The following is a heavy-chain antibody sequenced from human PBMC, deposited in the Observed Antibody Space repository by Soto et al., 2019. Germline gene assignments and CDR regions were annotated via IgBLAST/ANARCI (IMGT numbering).Heavy chain of an antibody. CDR1: GFTFSSYS. D-gene: IGHD5-12*01. Sequence: PGGSLRLSCAASGFTFSSYSMNWVRQAPGKGLEWVSSIRSSSSYIYYADSVKGRFTISRDNAKNSLYLQMNSLRAEDTAVYYCARDLHGVPDSEMATNNWFDPWGQGTLVTVSS. CDR2: IRSSSSYI. V-gene: IGHV3-21*01. J-gene: IGHJ5*02. CDR3: ARDLHGVPDSEMATNNWFDP.